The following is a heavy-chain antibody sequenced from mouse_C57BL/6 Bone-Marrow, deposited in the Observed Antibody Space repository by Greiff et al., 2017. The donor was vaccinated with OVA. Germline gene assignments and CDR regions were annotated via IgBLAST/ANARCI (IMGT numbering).Heavy chain of an antibody. CDR3: ARDRGSGYVRYFDV. J-gene: IGHJ1*03. Sequence: EVQVVESGGGLVKPGGSLKLSCAASGFTFSSYAMSWVRQTPEKRLEWVATISDGGSYTYYPDNVKGRFTISRDNAKNNLYLQMSHLKSEDTAMYYCARDRGSGYVRYFDVWGTGTTVTVSS. CDR1: GFTFSSYA. D-gene: IGHD1-1*01. V-gene: IGHV5-4*01. CDR2: ISDGGSYT.